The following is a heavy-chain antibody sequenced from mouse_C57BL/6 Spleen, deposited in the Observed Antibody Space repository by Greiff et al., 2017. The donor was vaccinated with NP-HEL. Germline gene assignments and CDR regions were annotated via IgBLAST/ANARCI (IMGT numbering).Heavy chain of an antibody. J-gene: IGHJ4*01. V-gene: IGHV1-82*01. CDR2: IYPGDGDT. CDR1: GYAFSSSW. CDR3: ARRTTVVAYDAMDY. Sequence: QVQLQQSGPELVKPGASVKISCKASGYAFSSSWMNWVKQRPGKGLEWIGRIYPGDGDTNYNGKFKGKATLTADKSASTAYMQLSSLTSEDSAVDFCARRTTVVAYDAMDYWGQGTSVTVSS. D-gene: IGHD1-1*01.